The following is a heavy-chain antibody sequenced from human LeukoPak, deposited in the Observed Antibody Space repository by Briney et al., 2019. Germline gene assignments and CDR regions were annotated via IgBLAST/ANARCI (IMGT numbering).Heavy chain of an antibody. CDR2: ISYDGSNK. Sequence: PGRSLRLSCAASGFTFSSYAMHWVRQAPGKGLEWVAVISYDGSNKYYADSVKGRFTISRDNSKNTLYLQMNSLRAEDTAVYYSARGPSRRAYFDYWGQGTLVTVSS. V-gene: IGHV3-30-3*01. CDR3: ARGPSRRAYFDY. CDR1: GFTFSSYA. J-gene: IGHJ4*02.